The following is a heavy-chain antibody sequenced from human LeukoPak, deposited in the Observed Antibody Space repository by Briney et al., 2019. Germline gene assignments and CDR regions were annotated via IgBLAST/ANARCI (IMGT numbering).Heavy chain of an antibody. CDR2: ISRSSTTI. D-gene: IGHD6-6*01. J-gene: IGHJ4*02. V-gene: IGHV3-48*01. Sequence: GGSLRLSRAASGFTFSSYSMNWVRQAPGKGLEWVSYISRSSTTIYYADSVKGRFTISRDNARNSLYLQMNSLRAEDTAVYYCAKSPYSSSAFDYWGQGTLVTVSS. CDR3: AKSPYSSSAFDY. CDR1: GFTFSSYS.